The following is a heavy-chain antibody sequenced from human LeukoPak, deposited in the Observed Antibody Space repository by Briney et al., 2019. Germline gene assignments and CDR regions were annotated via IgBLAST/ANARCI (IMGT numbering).Heavy chain of an antibody. J-gene: IGHJ6*03. D-gene: IGHD5-24*01. CDR3: ARRGRDGYNGPNYYYYMDV. Sequence: GGSLRLSCAASGFTFSSYGMHWVRQAPGKGLEWVAVIWYDGSNKYYADSVKGRFTISRDNSKNTPYLQMNSLRAEDTAVYYCARRGRDGYNGPNYYYYMDVWGKGTTVTVSS. CDR2: IWYDGSNK. V-gene: IGHV3-33*01. CDR1: GFTFSSYG.